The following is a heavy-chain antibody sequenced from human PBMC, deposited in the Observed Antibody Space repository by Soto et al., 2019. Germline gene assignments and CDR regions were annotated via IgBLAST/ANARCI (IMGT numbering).Heavy chain of an antibody. CDR2: ISGSRGST. J-gene: IGHJ6*02. V-gene: IGHV3-23*01. Sequence: GSLRLSCAASGFTFCSYAMSWVHQAPVKGLEWGSDISGSRGSTYYADSVKGRFTISRDNSKNTLYLQMNSLRADDTAVYYCANSVAAAEYYYGMDFWGQGTTVTVS. CDR3: ANSVAAAEYYYGMDF. CDR1: GFTFCSYA. D-gene: IGHD6-13*01.